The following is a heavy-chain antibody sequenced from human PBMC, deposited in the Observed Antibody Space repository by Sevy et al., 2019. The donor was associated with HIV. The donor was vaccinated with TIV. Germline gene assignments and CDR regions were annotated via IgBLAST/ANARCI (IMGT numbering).Heavy chain of an antibody. J-gene: IGHJ3*02. CDR3: ARKDDSVGSFDI. V-gene: IGHV6-1*01. CDR1: GDSVSSNSAV. CDR2: TYYRSKWYN. Sequence: SQTLSLTCAISGDSVSSNSAVWNWIRQSPSRGLEWLGRTYYRSKWYNHHTVCLKSRITINPDTSKNQFSLQLNSVTPEDTAMYYCARKDDSVGSFDIWGQGTMVTVSS. D-gene: IGHD3-16*01.